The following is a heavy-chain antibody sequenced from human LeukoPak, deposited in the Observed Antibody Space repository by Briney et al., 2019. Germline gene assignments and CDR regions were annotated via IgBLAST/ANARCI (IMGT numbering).Heavy chain of an antibody. D-gene: IGHD6-13*01. V-gene: IGHV4-61*02. CDR3: ARDGLYSSSWKV. J-gene: IGHJ4*02. CDR1: GGSISSGSYY. Sequence: SETLSLTCTVSGGSISSGSYYWSWIRQPAGKGLEWIGRIYTSGSTNYNPSLKSRVTISVDTSKNQFSLKLSSVTAADTAVYYCARDGLYSSSWKVWGQGTLVTVSS. CDR2: IYTSGST.